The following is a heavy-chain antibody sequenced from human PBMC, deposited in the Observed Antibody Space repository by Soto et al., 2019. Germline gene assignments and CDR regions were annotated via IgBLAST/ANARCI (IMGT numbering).Heavy chain of an antibody. CDR3: AKGFGELLSVYYGMDV. Sequence: GGSLRLSCAASGFTFSSYAMSWVRQAPGKGLGWVSAISGSGGSTYYADSVKGRFTISRDNSKNTLYLQMNSLRAEDTAVYYCAKGFGELLSVYYGMDVWGQGTTVTVSS. J-gene: IGHJ6*02. V-gene: IGHV3-23*01. CDR2: ISGSGGST. D-gene: IGHD3-10*01. CDR1: GFTFSSYA.